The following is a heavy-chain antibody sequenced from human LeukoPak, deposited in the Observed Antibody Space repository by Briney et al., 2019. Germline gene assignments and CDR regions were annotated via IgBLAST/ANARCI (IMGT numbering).Heavy chain of an antibody. J-gene: IGHJ4*02. V-gene: IGHV3-30-3*01. CDR3: AREALAYCGGDCYSEGYYFDY. D-gene: IGHD2-21*02. Sequence: GRSLRLSCAASGFTFSSYVMHWVRQAPGKGLEWVAVISYDGSNKYYADSVKGRITISRDNSKNTLYLQMNSLRAEDTAVYYCAREALAYCGGDCYSEGYYFDYWGQGTLVTVSS. CDR2: ISYDGSNK. CDR1: GFTFSSYV.